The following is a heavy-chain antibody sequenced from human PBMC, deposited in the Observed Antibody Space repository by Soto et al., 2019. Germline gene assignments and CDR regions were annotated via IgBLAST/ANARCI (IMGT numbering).Heavy chain of an antibody. V-gene: IGHV3-48*02. CDR2: ITSDTKTI. D-gene: IGHD6-19*01. CDR1: GFRFSIYS. CDR3: ARSVEGHFDY. Sequence: EVQLVESGGNLVQPGGSLRLSCAASGFRFSIYSMNWVRPAPGKGLEWSAYITSDTKTIKYADSVKGRFNISRDNGKNSVYLQMNSLRDEDSAVYYCARSVEGHFDYWGQGTVVTVSA. J-gene: IGHJ4*02.